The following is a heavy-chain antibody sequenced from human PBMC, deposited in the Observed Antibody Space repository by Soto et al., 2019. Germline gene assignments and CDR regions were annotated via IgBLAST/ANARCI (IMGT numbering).Heavy chain of an antibody. D-gene: IGHD6-13*01. Sequence: GGSLRLSCAASGFTFSGSAMHWVRQASGKGLEWVGRIRSKANSYATAYAASVKGRFTISRDDSKNTAYLQMNSLKTEDTAVYYCTRSRLHSSSWYHHDAFDIWGQGTMVTVSS. J-gene: IGHJ3*02. CDR2: IRSKANSYAT. CDR1: GFTFSGSA. CDR3: TRSRLHSSSWYHHDAFDI. V-gene: IGHV3-73*01.